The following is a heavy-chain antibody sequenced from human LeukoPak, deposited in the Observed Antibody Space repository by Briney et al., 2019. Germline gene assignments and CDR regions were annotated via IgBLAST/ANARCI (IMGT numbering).Heavy chain of an antibody. D-gene: IGHD2-2*01. V-gene: IGHV1-46*01. J-gene: IGHJ4*02. Sequence: ASVKVSCKASGYTFTSYYMHWVRQAPGQGLEWMGIINPSGGSTSYAQKFQGRVTMTRDTSTSTVYMELSSLRSEDTAVYYCARGKRYDCSSTSCERGFDYWGQGTLVTVSS. CDR2: INPSGGST. CDR1: GYTFTSYY. CDR3: ARGKRYDCSSTSCERGFDY.